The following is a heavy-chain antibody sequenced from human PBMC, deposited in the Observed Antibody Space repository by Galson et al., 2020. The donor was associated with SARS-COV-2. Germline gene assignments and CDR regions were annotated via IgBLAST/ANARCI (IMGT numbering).Heavy chain of an antibody. CDR2: INSDGSST. D-gene: IGHD3-3*01. Sequence: GGSLRLSCAASGFTFSSYWMHWVRQAPGKGLVWVSRINSDGSSTSYADSVKGRFTISRDNAKNTLYLQMNSLRAEDTAVYYCARAGLDFWSGITELDYWGQGTLVTVSS. CDR1: GFTFSSYW. J-gene: IGHJ4*02. CDR3: ARAGLDFWSGITELDY. V-gene: IGHV3-74*01.